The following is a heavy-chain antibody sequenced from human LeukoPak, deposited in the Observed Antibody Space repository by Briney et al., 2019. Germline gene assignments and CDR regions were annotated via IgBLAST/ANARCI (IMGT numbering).Heavy chain of an antibody. J-gene: IGHJ4*02. Sequence: SVKVSCKASGGTFSSYAISWVRQAPGQGLEWMGRIIPILGIANYAQKFQGRVTITADKSTSTAYMELSSLRSEDTAVYYCARDQGGSGYYYGSGSYYWGQGTLVTVSS. CDR2: IIPILGIA. D-gene: IGHD3-10*01. V-gene: IGHV1-69*04. CDR3: ARDQGGSGYYYGSGSYY. CDR1: GGTFSSYA.